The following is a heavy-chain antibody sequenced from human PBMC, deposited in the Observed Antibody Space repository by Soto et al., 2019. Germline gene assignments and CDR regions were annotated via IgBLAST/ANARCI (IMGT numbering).Heavy chain of an antibody. CDR1: GFTFSSYG. CDR3: ATGAAAGPYYFDY. Sequence: QVQLVESGGGVVQPGRSLRLSCAASGFTFSSYGMHWVRQAPGKGLEWVAVIWYDGSNKYYADSVKGRFTISRDNSKNTLYPQMNSLRAEDTAVYYCATGAAAGPYYFDYWGQGTPVTVSS. D-gene: IGHD6-13*01. CDR2: IWYDGSNK. J-gene: IGHJ4*02. V-gene: IGHV3-33*01.